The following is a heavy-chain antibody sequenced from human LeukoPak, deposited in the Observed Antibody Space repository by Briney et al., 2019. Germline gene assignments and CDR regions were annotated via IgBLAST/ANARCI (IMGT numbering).Heavy chain of an antibody. CDR2: INPSGGST. J-gene: IGHJ4*02. D-gene: IGHD6-6*01. CDR1: GYTFTIYY. Sequence: ASVTVSCTASGYTFTIYYMHWVRQAPGQGLEWMGIINPSGGSTSYAQKFQGRVTMTRDTSTSTVYMELSSLRSEDTAVYYCARGGSYSSSSWEVDYWGQGTLVTVSS. V-gene: IGHV1-46*01. CDR3: ARGGSYSSSSWEVDY.